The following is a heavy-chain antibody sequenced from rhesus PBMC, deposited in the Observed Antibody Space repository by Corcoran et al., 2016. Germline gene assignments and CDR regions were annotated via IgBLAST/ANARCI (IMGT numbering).Heavy chain of an antibody. CDR3: ARRLLTAAADY. J-gene: IGHJ4*01. CDR1: GFSISTSGLG. CDR2: IYWDDDK. D-gene: IGHD6-25*01. Sequence: QVTLKESGPALVKPTQTLTLTCTFSGFSISTSGLGVGWIRQPPGKALEWLALIYWDDDKYYSTSLKSRLTFSKDTSKNQVVLTMTNMDPVDTATYYCARRLLTAAADYWGQGVLVTVSS. V-gene: IGHV2-174*01.